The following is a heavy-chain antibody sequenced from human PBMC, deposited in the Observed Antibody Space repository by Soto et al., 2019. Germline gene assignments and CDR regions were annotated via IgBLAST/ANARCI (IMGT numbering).Heavy chain of an antibody. V-gene: IGHV4-30-4*01. Sequence: SETLSRTCTVSGGSLSSGDYYWSWIRQPPGKGLEWIGYIYYSGSTYYNPSLKSRVTISVDTSKNQFSLKLSSVTAADTAVYYCASSFLEWSLPFDYWGQGTLVTVSS. CDR1: GGSLSSGDYY. CDR2: IYYSGST. D-gene: IGHD3-3*01. J-gene: IGHJ4*02. CDR3: ASSFLEWSLPFDY.